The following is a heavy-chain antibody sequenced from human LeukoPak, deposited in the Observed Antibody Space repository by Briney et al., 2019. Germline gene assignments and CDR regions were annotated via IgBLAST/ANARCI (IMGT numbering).Heavy chain of an antibody. V-gene: IGHV1-18*01. D-gene: IGHD3-10*01. J-gene: IGHJ4*02. CDR3: ARVLLWFGEYYPDY. CDR1: AYTFTSYG. Sequence: ASVKVSCKASAYTFTSYGISWVRQAPGQGLEWMGWISAYNGNTNYAQKLQGRVTMTTDTSTSTAYMELRSLRSDDTAVYYCARVLLWFGEYYPDYWGQGTLVTVSS. CDR2: ISAYNGNT.